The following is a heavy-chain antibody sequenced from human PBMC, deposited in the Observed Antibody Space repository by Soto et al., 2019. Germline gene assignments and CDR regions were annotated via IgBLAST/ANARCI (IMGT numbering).Heavy chain of an antibody. CDR1: GGSISSSRYY. CDR3: ASPQPDYYYYYGMDV. J-gene: IGHJ6*02. V-gene: IGHV4-39*01. D-gene: IGHD2-2*01. CDR2: IYYSGST. Sequence: PSETLSLTCTVSGGSISSSRYYWGWIRQPPGKGLEWIGSIYYSGSTYYNPSLKSRVTISVDTSKNQFSLKLSSVTAADTAVYYCASPQPDYYYYYGMDVWAQGTTVTVS.